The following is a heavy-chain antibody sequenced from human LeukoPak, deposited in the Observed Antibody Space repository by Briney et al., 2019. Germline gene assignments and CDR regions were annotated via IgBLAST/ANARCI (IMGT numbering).Heavy chain of an antibody. J-gene: IGHJ3*02. CDR1: GGSFSGYY. D-gene: IGHD6-19*01. CDR2: INHSGST. Sequence: SETLSLTCAVYGGSFSGYYWSWIRQPPGKGLEWIGEINHSGSTNYNPSLKSRVTISVDTPKNQFSLKLNSVTAADTAVYYCARKSVAVRDAFDIWGQGTMVTVSS. V-gene: IGHV4-34*01. CDR3: ARKSVAVRDAFDI.